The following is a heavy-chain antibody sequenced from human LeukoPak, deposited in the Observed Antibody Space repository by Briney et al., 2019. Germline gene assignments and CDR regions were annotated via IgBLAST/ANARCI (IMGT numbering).Heavy chain of an antibody. Sequence: SETLSLTCTVSGDSISSYYWNWIRQPPGKGLEWIGSILNSGSTNYNPSLRSRVTISVDTSKNEFSLRVKSVTAADTAVYYCARRPSGANWFDPWGQGTLDTVSS. D-gene: IGHD4-17*01. CDR3: ARRPSGANWFDP. V-gene: IGHV4-59*01. CDR2: ILNSGST. CDR1: GDSISSYY. J-gene: IGHJ5*02.